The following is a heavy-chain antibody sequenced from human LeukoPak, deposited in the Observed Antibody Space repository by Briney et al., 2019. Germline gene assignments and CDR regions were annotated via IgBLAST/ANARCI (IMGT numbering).Heavy chain of an antibody. CDR1: GGSISTDNY. Sequence: SETLSLTCTVSGGSISTDNYWSWIRQPPGKGLEWIGYIHYSGSTYYNPSLKSRVTISLETSKTQFSLKLSSVTAADTAVYYCARSRGEFWSGDWGYFDYRGQGTLVSVSS. CDR3: ARSRGEFWSGDWGYFDY. D-gene: IGHD3-3*01. J-gene: IGHJ4*02. CDR2: IHYSGST. V-gene: IGHV4-30-4*08.